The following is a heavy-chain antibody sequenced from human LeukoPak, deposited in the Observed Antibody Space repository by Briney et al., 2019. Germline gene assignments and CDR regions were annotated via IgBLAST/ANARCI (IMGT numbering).Heavy chain of an antibody. CDR2: ISYDGSNK. V-gene: IGHV3-30*18. Sequence: GGSLRLSCAASGFTFSNYGMHWVRQAPGKGLEWVALISYDGSNKYYVDSVKGRFTVSRDNSKNTLHLQVNSLRAEDTALYYCAKDHFLECSGGSCQGRGFDYWGQGTLVTVSS. J-gene: IGHJ4*02. D-gene: IGHD2-15*01. CDR3: AKDHFLECSGGSCQGRGFDY. CDR1: GFTFSNYG.